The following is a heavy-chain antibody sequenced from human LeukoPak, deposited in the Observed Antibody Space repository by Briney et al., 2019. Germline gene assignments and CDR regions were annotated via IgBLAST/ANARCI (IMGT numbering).Heavy chain of an antibody. V-gene: IGHV4-59*01. CDR1: AGSITSYY. Sequence: SWTLSLTCTISAGSITSYYWSWIRQPPGKGLEWIGYIFHSGATNYSPSLKSRVTMSVDTSKNQFSLRLRSVTAADTAVYYCARDASLGPFDSWGQGIQVTVSS. D-gene: IGHD3-16*01. J-gene: IGHJ4*02. CDR2: IFHSGAT. CDR3: ARDASLGPFDS.